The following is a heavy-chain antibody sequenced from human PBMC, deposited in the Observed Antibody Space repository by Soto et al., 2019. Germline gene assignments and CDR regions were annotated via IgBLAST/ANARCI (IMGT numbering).Heavy chain of an antibody. CDR1: GFMFSDYA. J-gene: IGHJ5*01. CDR3: ANACTPSRCCLDS. Sequence: PGASLRLSCTPSGFMFSDYAMTWALQPPAKELEWVSGLLRPGRSTYYADSVKGRFTISRDTSKNTLYLQMNSLRAEDTAVYYSANACTPSRCCLDSWGQGTVVTV. CDR2: LLRPGRST. D-gene: IGHD2-2*01. V-gene: IGHV3-23*01.